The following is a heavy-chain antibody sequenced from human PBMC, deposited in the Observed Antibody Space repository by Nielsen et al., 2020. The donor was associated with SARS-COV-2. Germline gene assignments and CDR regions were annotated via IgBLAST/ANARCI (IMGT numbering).Heavy chain of an antibody. J-gene: IGHJ3*02. D-gene: IGHD3-10*01. CDR1: GFTFDDYA. Sequence: SLKISCAASGFTFDDYAMHWVRQAPGKGLEWVSGISWNSGSIGYADSVKGRFTISRDNAKNSLYLQMNSLRAEDTALYYCAKLPGLDAFDIWGQGTMVTVSS. CDR2: ISWNSGSI. V-gene: IGHV3-9*01. CDR3: AKLPGLDAFDI.